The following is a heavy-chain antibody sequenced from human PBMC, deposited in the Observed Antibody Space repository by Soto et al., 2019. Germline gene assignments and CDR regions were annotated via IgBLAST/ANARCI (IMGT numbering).Heavy chain of an antibody. CDR1: GFTFSTYW. V-gene: IGHV3-7*01. D-gene: IGHD1-1*01. J-gene: IGHJ4*02. CDR3: ARDGKGAAYTHGPYYFDY. Sequence: GGPLRLSCEVSGFTFSTYWMSCVRQAPGKGLERVGNIKEDGSEKDDVDCVRGRFTISRDNAMRSLFLHMNSLRDEDTAVYYCARDGKGAAYTHGPYYFDYWGQGALVTVSS. CDR2: IKEDGSEK.